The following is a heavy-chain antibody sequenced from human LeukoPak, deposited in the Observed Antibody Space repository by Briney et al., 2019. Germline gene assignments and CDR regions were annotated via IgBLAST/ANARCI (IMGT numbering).Heavy chain of an antibody. D-gene: IGHD6-19*01. CDR1: SGFA. CDR2: INGRGDDT. CDR3: AKGHRSSSSFFDS. J-gene: IGHJ4*02. Sequence: GGSLRLSCAAFSGFAMSWVRQAPGRGLEWVSAINGRGDDTYYPDSVKGRFTISRDNSNNTLYLQMNSLRAEDTAVYYCAKGHRSSSSFFDSWGQGILITVSS. V-gene: IGHV3-23*01.